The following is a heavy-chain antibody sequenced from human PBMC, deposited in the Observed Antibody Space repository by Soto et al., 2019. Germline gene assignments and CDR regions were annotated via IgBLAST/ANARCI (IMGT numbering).Heavy chain of an antibody. CDR1: GFTLSGSV. D-gene: IGHD5-12*01. V-gene: IGHV3-73*02. CDR3: SRPGYSNYDSYY. CDR2: IRSRSNGYAT. Sequence: EVQLVESGGGLVQPGGSLKLSCAASGFTLSGSVIYWVRQPSGKGLEWVGRIRSRSNGYATAYAASVRGRFTISRDDSKNTAYLQMNSLESEDTAVYYCSRPGYSNYDSYYWGQGTLVTVSS. J-gene: IGHJ4*02.